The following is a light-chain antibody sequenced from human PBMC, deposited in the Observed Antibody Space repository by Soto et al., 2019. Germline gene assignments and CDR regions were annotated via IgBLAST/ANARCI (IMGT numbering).Light chain of an antibody. J-gene: IGKJ2*01. Sequence: IQMTQSPSSLSASVGDRVTITCRASQSISSYLNWYQQKPGKAPKLLIYAASSLQSGVPSRFSGSGSGTDFTLTISSLQPEDFANYYCQQSYSTPLYTFGQGTKVDIK. V-gene: IGKV1-39*01. CDR3: QQSYSTPLYT. CDR2: AAS. CDR1: QSISSY.